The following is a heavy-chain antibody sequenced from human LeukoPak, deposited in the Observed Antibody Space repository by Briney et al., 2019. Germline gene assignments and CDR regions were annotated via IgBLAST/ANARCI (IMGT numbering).Heavy chain of an antibody. D-gene: IGHD1-26*01. J-gene: IGHJ4*02. Sequence: SVKVSCKASGGTFSSYAISWVRQAPGQGLEWMGRIIPIFGIANYAQKFQGRVTITADKSTSTAYMELSSLRSEDTAVYYCARAQGSIVGARLSDYWGQGTLVTVSS. CDR3: ARAQGSIVGARLSDY. CDR1: GGTFSSYA. V-gene: IGHV1-69*04. CDR2: IIPIFGIA.